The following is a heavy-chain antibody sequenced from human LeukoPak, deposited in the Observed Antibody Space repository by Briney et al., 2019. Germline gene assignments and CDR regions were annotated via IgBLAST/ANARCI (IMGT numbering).Heavy chain of an antibody. D-gene: IGHD2-2*01. CDR3: ARRRSCTSCYVTFDY. Sequence: SETLSLTCTVSGGSISSWYWSWIRQPPGKGLEWIGYIYDSGSTNYNPSLKTRVTISVDTSKNQFSLNVSSVTAADTAVYYCARRRSCTSCYVTFDYWGQGALVTVSS. CDR2: IYDSGST. CDR1: GGSISSWY. J-gene: IGHJ4*02. V-gene: IGHV4-59*12.